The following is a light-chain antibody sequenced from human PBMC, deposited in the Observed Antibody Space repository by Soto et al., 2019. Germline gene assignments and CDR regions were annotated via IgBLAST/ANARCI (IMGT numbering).Light chain of an antibody. CDR3: QQSYSTPYT. CDR2: AAS. V-gene: IGKV3-15*01. CDR1: QAVSSN. J-gene: IGKJ2*01. Sequence: EIVMTQSPATLSVSPGERATLSCRASQAVSSNLAWYQQKPGQAPRLLIYAASTRAAGIPDRFSGSGSGTGFTLTITSLQSEDFAVYYCQQSYSTPYTFGQGTKLEIK.